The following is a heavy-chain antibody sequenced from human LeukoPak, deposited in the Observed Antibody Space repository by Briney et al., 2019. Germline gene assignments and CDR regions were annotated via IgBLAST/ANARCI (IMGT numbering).Heavy chain of an antibody. V-gene: IGHV3-53*01. J-gene: IGHJ3*02. Sequence: GGSLRLSCAASGFTVSSNYMSWVRQAPGKGLEWVSVIYSGGSTYYADSVKGRFTISRDNSKNTLYLQMNSLRAEDTAVYYCARVKDIVVVEEAFDIWGQGTMVTVSS. CDR2: IYSGGST. CDR3: ARVKDIVVVEEAFDI. CDR1: GFTVSSNY. D-gene: IGHD2-15*01.